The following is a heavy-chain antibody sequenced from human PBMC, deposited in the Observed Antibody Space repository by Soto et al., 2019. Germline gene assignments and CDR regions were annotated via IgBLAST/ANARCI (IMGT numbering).Heavy chain of an antibody. Sequence: ESGGGLVKPGGSLRLSCAASGFAFSSYNMNWVRQVPGKGLEWVSCISSGSSYTYFADSVKGRFTISRDNAKNSMYLQMNSLRTEDTAVYYCAAERWFGEAGFKYWGQGTLVTVSS. D-gene: IGHD3-10*01. CDR1: GFAFSSYN. CDR2: ISSGSSYT. V-gene: IGHV3-21*01. CDR3: AAERWFGEAGFKY. J-gene: IGHJ4*02.